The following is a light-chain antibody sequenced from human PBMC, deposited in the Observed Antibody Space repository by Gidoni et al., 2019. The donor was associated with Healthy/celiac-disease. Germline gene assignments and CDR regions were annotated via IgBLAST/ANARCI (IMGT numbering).Light chain of an antibody. J-gene: IGKJ2*01. Sequence: DIKMTQSPSSLSASVGDIVTITCQASQDISNYVNWYQQKPGKAPKLLIYDSSNLETGVPSRFSGSCSGTDFTFTISSLQPEDIATYYCQQYDNLPYTFGHGTKLEIK. CDR3: QQYDNLPYT. V-gene: IGKV1-33*01. CDR1: QDISNY. CDR2: DSS.